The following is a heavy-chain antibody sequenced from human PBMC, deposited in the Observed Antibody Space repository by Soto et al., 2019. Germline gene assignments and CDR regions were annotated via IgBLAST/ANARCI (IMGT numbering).Heavy chain of an antibody. J-gene: IGHJ1*01. Sequence: GGSLRLSCAASGFTFSSYGMHWVRQAPGKGLEWVAVISYDGSNKYYADSVKGRFTISRDNSKNTLYLRMNSLRAEDTAVYYSAEASDNEFESGCYLSHWGQGTLV. CDR2: ISYDGSNK. D-gene: IGHD3-3*01. CDR1: GFTFSSYG. CDR3: AEASDNEFESGCYLSH. V-gene: IGHV3-30*18.